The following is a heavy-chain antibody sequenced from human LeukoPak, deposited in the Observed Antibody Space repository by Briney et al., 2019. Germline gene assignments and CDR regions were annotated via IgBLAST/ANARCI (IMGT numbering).Heavy chain of an antibody. D-gene: IGHD3-9*01. CDR2: INPNSGGT. V-gene: IGHV1-2*02. Sequence: GASVKVSCKASGYTFTGNYMHWVRQAPGQGLEWMGWINPNSGGTNYAQKFQGRVTMTRDTSISTAYMELSRLRSDDTAVYYCARGYAILRYFDWLPQHIDYWGQGTLVTVSS. CDR1: GYTFTGNY. J-gene: IGHJ4*02. CDR3: ARGYAILRYFDWLPQHIDY.